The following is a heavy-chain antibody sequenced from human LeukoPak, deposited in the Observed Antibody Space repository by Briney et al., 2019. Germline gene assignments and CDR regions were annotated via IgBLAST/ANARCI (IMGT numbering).Heavy chain of an antibody. Sequence: GGSLRLSCAASGFIFDDYGMHWVRQAPGKGLEWVSGINWNSGTVGYADSVKGRFTISRDNAKNSLYLQMNSLRAEDTAFYYCARALRRDYFDWLTIDYWGQGTLVTVSS. CDR3: ARALRRDYFDWLTIDY. CDR2: INWNSGTV. D-gene: IGHD3-9*01. CDR1: GFIFDDYG. J-gene: IGHJ4*02. V-gene: IGHV3-9*01.